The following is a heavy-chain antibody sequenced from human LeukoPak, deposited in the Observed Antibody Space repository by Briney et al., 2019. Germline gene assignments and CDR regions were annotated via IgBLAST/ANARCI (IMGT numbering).Heavy chain of an antibody. CDR2: IKTDASEK. CDR3: ATYSTRNAREFQS. D-gene: IGHD4-11*01. Sequence: TGGSLRLSCAASGFTFSSYSMNWVRQAPGKGLEWVANIKTDASEKYYADSVKGRFTISRDNAKMSLYLQMNSLRVEDTAVYYCATYSTRNAREFQSWGQGILVTVSS. CDR1: GFTFSSYS. V-gene: IGHV3-7*01. J-gene: IGHJ1*01.